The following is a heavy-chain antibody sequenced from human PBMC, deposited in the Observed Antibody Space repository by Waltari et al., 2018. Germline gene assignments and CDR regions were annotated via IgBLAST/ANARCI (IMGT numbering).Heavy chain of an antibody. V-gene: IGHV1-69*05. CDR1: GGTFSSYA. Sequence: QVQLVQSGAEVKKPGSSVKVSCKASGGTFSSYAISWVRPAPGQGLEWMGGIIPIFGTANYAQKFQGRVTITTDESTSTAYMELSSLRSEDTAVYYCASGYCSGGSCYARYWFDPWGQGTLVTVSS. J-gene: IGHJ5*02. CDR2: IIPIFGTA. CDR3: ASGYCSGGSCYARYWFDP. D-gene: IGHD2-15*01.